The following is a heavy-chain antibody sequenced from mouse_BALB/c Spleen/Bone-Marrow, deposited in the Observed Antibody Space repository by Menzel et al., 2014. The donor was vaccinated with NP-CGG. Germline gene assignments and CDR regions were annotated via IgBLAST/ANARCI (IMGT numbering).Heavy chain of an antibody. J-gene: IGHJ2*01. CDR2: INPSNGRT. CDR1: GYTFTSYW. CDR3: ARRTTTVVATDY. D-gene: IGHD1-1*01. Sequence: QGQLQPSGAELVKPGASVKLSYKASGYTFTSYWMHWVKQRPGQGLEWIGEINPSNGRTNYDEKLKRKATLTVDKSSSTAYMQLSSLTSEDSAVYYCARRTTTVVATDYWGQGTTLTVSS. V-gene: IGHV1S81*02.